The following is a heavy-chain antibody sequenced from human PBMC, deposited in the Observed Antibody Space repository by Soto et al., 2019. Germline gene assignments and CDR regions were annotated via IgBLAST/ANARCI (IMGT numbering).Heavy chain of an antibody. Sequence: QVQLRESGPGLVMPSQTLSLTCTVSGDSLSRGNKYWRWIRQPPGKGLEWIGYIFSSGTTYYNPSLKSRLTMSLEASQNQFSLKLTSLTDADTAVYFCARVPSPFDYYYAMDVWGQGTTVTVSS. CDR1: GDSLSRGNKY. D-gene: IGHD3-16*01. CDR2: IFSSGTT. CDR3: ARVPSPFDYYYAMDV. J-gene: IGHJ6*02. V-gene: IGHV4-30-4*01.